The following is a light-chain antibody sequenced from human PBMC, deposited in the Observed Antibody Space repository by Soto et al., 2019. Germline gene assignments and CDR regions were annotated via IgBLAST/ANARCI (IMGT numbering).Light chain of an antibody. V-gene: IGKV1-39*01. CDR3: QQSYSNPRT. Sequence: DIQMTQSPSSLSASVGDRVTITCRASQTISSYLHWYQQTPGKAPKLLISGASSLQSGVPSRFSGFGSGTDFTLTIESLQPEDFATYYCQQSYSNPRTFGQGTKVDIK. J-gene: IGKJ1*01. CDR1: QTISSY. CDR2: GAS.